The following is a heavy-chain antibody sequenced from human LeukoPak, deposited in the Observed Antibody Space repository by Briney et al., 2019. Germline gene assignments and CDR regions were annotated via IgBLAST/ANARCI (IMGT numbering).Heavy chain of an antibody. CDR1: GYTFTGYY. CDR3: ARVVPDYYDSSAYYYYYYMDV. D-gene: IGHD3-22*01. V-gene: IGHV1-2*02. Sequence: ASVKVSCKASGYTFTGYYMHWVRQAPGQGLEWMGWINPNSGGTNYAQKFQGRVTMTRDTSISTAYMELSRLRSDDKAVYYCARVVPDYYDSSAYYYYYYMDVWGKGTTVTVSS. J-gene: IGHJ6*03. CDR2: INPNSGGT.